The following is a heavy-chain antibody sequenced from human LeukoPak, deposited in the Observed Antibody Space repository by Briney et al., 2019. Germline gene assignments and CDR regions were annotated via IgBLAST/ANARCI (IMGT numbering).Heavy chain of an antibody. CDR2: VYPGDSDT. V-gene: IGHV5-51*01. Sequence: GESLKISCKASGYNFTTYWIGWVRQMPGKGLEWMGIVYPGDSDTRYSPSFQGQVTISADKSISTAYLQWSSLKASDTAMYYCARHTRDNYYGWGSYYNDYWGQGTLVTVSS. D-gene: IGHD3-10*01. CDR3: ARHTRDNYYGWGSYYNDY. J-gene: IGHJ4*02. CDR1: GYNFTTYW.